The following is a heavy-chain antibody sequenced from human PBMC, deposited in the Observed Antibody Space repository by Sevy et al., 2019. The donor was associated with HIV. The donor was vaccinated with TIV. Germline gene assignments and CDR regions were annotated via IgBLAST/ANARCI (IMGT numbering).Heavy chain of an antibody. CDR2: IKPDGSEQ. J-gene: IGHJ4*02. V-gene: IGHV3-7*01. CDR1: GFTFSNYW. Sequence: GGSLRLSCAVSGFTFSNYWMTWVRQAPGQGLEWVAIIKPDGSEQYSVDSVKGRFTVSRDNAKNTLYLQMDSLRAEDTAVYYCARRRYSSGWENFDYWGQGTLVTVSS. CDR3: ARRRYSSGWENFDY. D-gene: IGHD6-19*01.